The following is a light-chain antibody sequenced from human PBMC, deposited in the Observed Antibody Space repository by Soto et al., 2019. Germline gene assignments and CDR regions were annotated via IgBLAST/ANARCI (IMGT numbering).Light chain of an antibody. Sequence: DILMTQSPSTLSASVGDRVTITCRASQSISSWLAWYQQKPGKAPKLLIYKASSLESGVSSRFSGSESGTEFTLTISSLQPDDFATYYCQQYNSYSWTFGQGTKVDIK. J-gene: IGKJ1*01. CDR1: QSISSW. CDR2: KAS. CDR3: QQYNSYSWT. V-gene: IGKV1-5*03.